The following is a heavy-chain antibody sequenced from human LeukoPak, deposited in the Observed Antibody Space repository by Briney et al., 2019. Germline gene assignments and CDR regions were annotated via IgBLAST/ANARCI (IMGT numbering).Heavy chain of an antibody. Sequence: GGSPRLSCAASGFTFSSYSMNWVRQAPGKGLEWVSSISSSSSYIYYADSVKGRFTISRDNAKNSLYLQMNSLRAEDTAVYYCARTRTFGETSDAFDIWGQGTMVTVSS. V-gene: IGHV3-21*01. J-gene: IGHJ3*02. CDR1: GFTFSSYS. CDR2: ISSSSSYI. D-gene: IGHD3-10*01. CDR3: ARTRTFGETSDAFDI.